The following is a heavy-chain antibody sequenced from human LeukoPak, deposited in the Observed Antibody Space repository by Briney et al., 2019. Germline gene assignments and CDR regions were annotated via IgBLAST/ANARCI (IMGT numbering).Heavy chain of an antibody. D-gene: IGHD3-3*01. J-gene: IGHJ4*02. CDR2: ISSSSSTI. CDR1: GFTFSSYS. V-gene: IGHV3-48*01. Sequence: PGGSLRLSCAASGFTFSSYSMNWVRQAPGKGLEWVSYISSSSSTIYYADSVKGRFTISRDNAKNSLYLQMNSLRAKDTAVYYCARAATVWSGYYNYWGQGTLVTVSS. CDR3: ARAATVWSGYYNY.